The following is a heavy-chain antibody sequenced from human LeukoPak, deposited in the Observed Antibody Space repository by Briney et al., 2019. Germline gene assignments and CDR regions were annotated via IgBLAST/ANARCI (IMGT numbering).Heavy chain of an antibody. CDR3: ARGRTVTKGYYFQH. Sequence: SETLSLTCAVYGGSFSGYYWSWIRQPPGKGLEWIGEINHSGSTNYNPSLKSRVTISVDTSKNQFSLKLSSVPAADTAVYYCARGRTVTKGYYFQHWGQGTLVTVSS. V-gene: IGHV4-34*01. J-gene: IGHJ1*01. CDR1: GGSFSGYY. D-gene: IGHD4-17*01. CDR2: INHSGST.